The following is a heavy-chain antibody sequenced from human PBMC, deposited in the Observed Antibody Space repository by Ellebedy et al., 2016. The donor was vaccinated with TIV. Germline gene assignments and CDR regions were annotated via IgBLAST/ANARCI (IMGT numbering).Heavy chain of an antibody. CDR1: GYNFSSLW. CDR3: AMPKTGTTPDAFDY. Sequence: GESLKISCKGSGYNFSSLWIGWVRQMPGKGLEWVGIIYPDDSNTRSSPSFQGHITISVDKSINTAYLQWTSLKTSDTARYFCAMPKTGTTPDAFDYWGQGTLVTVSS. V-gene: IGHV5-51*01. CDR2: IYPDDSNT. D-gene: IGHD1-1*01. J-gene: IGHJ4*02.